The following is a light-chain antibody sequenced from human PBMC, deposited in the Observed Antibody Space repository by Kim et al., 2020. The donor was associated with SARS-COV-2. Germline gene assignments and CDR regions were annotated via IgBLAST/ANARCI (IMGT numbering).Light chain of an antibody. Sequence: LTQPHSVSESPGKTVTISCTRSSGNIVSNYVQWYQQRPGGAPTTVIFDDDQRPSGVPDRFSGSIDRSSNSASLTISGLKTEDEADYYCQSYDNNYHYVCGTGTKVTVL. V-gene: IGLV6-57*04. CDR1: SGNIVSNY. CDR2: DDD. CDR3: QSYDNNYHYV. J-gene: IGLJ1*01.